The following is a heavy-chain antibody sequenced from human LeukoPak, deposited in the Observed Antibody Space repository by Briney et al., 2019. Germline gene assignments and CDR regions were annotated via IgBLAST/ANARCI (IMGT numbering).Heavy chain of an antibody. Sequence: GESLKISCKGSGYSFTSYWIGWVRQMPGKGLEWMGIIYPGDSDTRYSPSFQGQVTISADKSISTAYLQWSSLKASDTAMYYCARKTHRASYYDILTNWFDPWGQGTLVTVSS. CDR3: ARKTHRASYYDILTNWFDP. D-gene: IGHD3-9*01. CDR1: GYSFTSYW. V-gene: IGHV5-51*01. J-gene: IGHJ5*02. CDR2: IYPGDSDT.